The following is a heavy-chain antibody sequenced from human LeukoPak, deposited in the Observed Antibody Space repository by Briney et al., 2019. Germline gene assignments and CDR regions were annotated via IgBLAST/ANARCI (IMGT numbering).Heavy chain of an antibody. D-gene: IGHD3-9*01. CDR3: AKRYFGNYYFDS. J-gene: IGHJ4*02. V-gene: IGHV3-23*01. Sequence: GGSLRLSCAASGFTVSSNYMSWVRQAPGKGLEWVSAISGSGDSTYYADSVKGRFTISRDNSKNTLYLQMNSLRAEDTAVYYCAKRYFGNYYFDSWGQGTLVTVSS. CDR2: ISGSGDST. CDR1: GFTVSSNY.